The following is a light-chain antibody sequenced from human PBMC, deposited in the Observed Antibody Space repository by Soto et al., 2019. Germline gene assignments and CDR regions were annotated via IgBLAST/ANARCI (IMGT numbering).Light chain of an antibody. Sequence: QSVLTQPPSVSAAPGQRVTISCSGSSANIGGNYVSWYQHLPGTAPKLVIYDSNKRPSEIPDRSSGSKSGTSATLDITGLKAGDEADYCCGAWDGSLSVVLFGGGTKLTVL. V-gene: IGLV1-51*01. J-gene: IGLJ2*01. CDR2: DSN. CDR3: GAWDGSLSVVL. CDR1: SANIGGNY.